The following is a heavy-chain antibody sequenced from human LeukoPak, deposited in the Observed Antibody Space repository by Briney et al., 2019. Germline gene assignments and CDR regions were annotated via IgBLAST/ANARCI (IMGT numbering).Heavy chain of an antibody. CDR3: ARDHYYDSGGFQH. CDR2: ISGSGGST. D-gene: IGHD3-22*01. J-gene: IGHJ1*01. Sequence: PGGSLRLSCAASGFTFSSYAMNWVRQAPGKGLEWVSGISGSGGSTYYADSVKGRFTISRDDSKNTLYLQMNSLRAEDTAVYYCARDHYYDSGGFQHWGQGTLVTVSS. V-gene: IGHV3-23*01. CDR1: GFTFSSYA.